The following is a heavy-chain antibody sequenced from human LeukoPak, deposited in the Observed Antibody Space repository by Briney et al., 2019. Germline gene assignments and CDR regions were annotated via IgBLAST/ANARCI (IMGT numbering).Heavy chain of an antibody. J-gene: IGHJ4*02. V-gene: IGHV3-33*01. CDR3: ARSPAGYDSSGYYDY. Sequence: GRSLRLSCAASGFTFSSYGMHWVRQAPGKGLEWVAVIWYDGSNKYYADSVKGRFTISRDNSKNTLYLQMNSLRAEDTAVYYCARSPAGYDSSGYYDYWGQGTLVTVSS. CDR2: IWYDGSNK. CDR1: GFTFSSYG. D-gene: IGHD3-22*01.